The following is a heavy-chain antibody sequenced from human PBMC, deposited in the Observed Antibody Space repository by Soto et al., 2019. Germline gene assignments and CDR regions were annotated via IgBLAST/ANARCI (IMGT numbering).Heavy chain of an antibody. D-gene: IGHD3-22*01. Sequence: GGSLRLSCAASGFTFSSYAMSWVRQAPGKGLEWVSAISGSGGSTYYADSVKGRFTISRDNSKNTLYLQMNSLRAEDTAVYYCAKGYYDSSGYYQGDDAFDIWAQGTMVTVS. CDR1: GFTFSSYA. CDR2: ISGSGGST. J-gene: IGHJ3*02. V-gene: IGHV3-23*01. CDR3: AKGYYDSSGYYQGDDAFDI.